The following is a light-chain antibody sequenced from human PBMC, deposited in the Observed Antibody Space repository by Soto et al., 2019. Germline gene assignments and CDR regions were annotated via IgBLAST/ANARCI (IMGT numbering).Light chain of an antibody. Sequence: QSALTQPRSVSGSPGQSVTISCTGTSSDVGAYNYVSWYQQHPGKVPKLMIYDVSKRPSGVPDRFSGSKSGNTSSLTISGFQAEDEADYYCCSYAGSYTYVFGTGTKVTVL. CDR2: DVS. CDR3: CSYAGSYTYV. V-gene: IGLV2-11*01. J-gene: IGLJ1*01. CDR1: SSDVGAYNY.